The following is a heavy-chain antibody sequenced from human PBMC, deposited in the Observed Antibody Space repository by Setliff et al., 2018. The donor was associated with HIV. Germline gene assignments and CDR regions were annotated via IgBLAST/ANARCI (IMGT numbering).Heavy chain of an antibody. CDR1: GFTFSDYY. CDR3: ARYKLYNWNCGWFDP. D-gene: IGHD1-7*01. Sequence: PGGSLRLSCAASGFTFSDYYMSWIRQAPGKGLEWVSYISPSGSSNTNYADSVKGRFTISRDNAKNSLYLQMNGLGAEDTAVYYCARYKLYNWNCGWFDPWGQGTLVTVSS. CDR2: ISPSGSSNT. V-gene: IGHV3-11*06. J-gene: IGHJ5*02.